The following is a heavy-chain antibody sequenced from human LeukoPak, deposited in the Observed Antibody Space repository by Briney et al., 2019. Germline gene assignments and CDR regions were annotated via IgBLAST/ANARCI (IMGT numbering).Heavy chain of an antibody. CDR3: ARNVKSGEYYFDY. CDR2: IYYSGNT. CDR1: GGSISSSSCY. Sequence: ASETLSLTCGVSGGSISSSSCYWGWIRQPPGKGLEWIASIYYSGNTFYNPSLKSRVTMSVDTSENHFSLKQRSVTAADTAVYYCARNVKSGEYYFDYWGRGSLVTVSS. D-gene: IGHD3-10*01. J-gene: IGHJ4*02. V-gene: IGHV4-39*02.